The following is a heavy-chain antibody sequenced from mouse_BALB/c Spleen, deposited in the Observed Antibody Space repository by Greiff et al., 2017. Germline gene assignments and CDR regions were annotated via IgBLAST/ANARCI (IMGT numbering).Heavy chain of an antibody. Sequence: EVQLVESGGDLVKPGGSLKLSCAASGFTFSSYGMSWVRQTPDKRLEWVATISSGGGSTYYPDTVKGRFTISRDNAKNTLYLQMSSLKSEDTAMYYCARFDYWGQGTTLTVSS. CDR1: GFTFSSYG. V-gene: IGHV5-6*01. CDR2: ISSGGGST. CDR3: ARFDY. J-gene: IGHJ2*01.